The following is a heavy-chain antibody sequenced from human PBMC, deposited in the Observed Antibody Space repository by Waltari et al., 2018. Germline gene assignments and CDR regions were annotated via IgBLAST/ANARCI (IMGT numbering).Heavy chain of an antibody. CDR3: ARVWFHSGLDY. CDR1: GYSLTKY. D-gene: IGHD6-19*01. J-gene: IGHJ4*02. V-gene: IGHV1-2*02. Sequence: QVQLVQSGAEVKKPGASVKVSCKASGYSLTKYMHWVRQAPGQGLEWMGWSNPNGGGTQYAQRFQGRVTMTRDTAITTVFMELSGLRDDDTAVYYCARVWFHSGLDYWGQGTLVTVSS. CDR2: SNPNGGGT.